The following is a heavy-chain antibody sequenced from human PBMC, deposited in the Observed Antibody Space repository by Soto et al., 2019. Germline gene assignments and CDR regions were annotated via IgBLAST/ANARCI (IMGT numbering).Heavy chain of an antibody. Sequence: PSETLSLTCVVSGDSISNGDYSWSWIRQPPGKGLEWVGYIFPTGSTYCNPSLKSRVTISMDRSKNQFSLELTSVTAADTAVYYCARYNAYGSGSRGNWFDPWGQGTLVTVSS. CDR3: ARYNAYGSGSRGNWFDP. V-gene: IGHV4-30-2*01. CDR1: GDSISNGDYS. D-gene: IGHD3-10*01. CDR2: IFPTGST. J-gene: IGHJ5*02.